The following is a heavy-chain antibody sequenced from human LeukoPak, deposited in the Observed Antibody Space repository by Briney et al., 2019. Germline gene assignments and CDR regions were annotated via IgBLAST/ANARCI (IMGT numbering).Heavy chain of an antibody. D-gene: IGHD4-11*01. CDR2: INYSGNT. Sequence: SETLSLTCSVSGYSIRSGYQWGWIRQTPGKGLEWMGSINYSGNTFDNMSLKSRVTLSLDMSNNQFFLNLKSVTAADTAIYYCVRSELNDCSRFWGQGILVIVSS. J-gene: IGHJ4*02. CDR3: VRSELNDCSRF. CDR1: GYSIRSGYQ. V-gene: IGHV4-38-2*02.